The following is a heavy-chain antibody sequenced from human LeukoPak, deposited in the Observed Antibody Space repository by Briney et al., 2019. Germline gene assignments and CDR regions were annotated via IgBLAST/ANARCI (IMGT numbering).Heavy chain of an antibody. V-gene: IGHV4-39*07. D-gene: IGHD3-9*01. CDR2: VYYSGST. Sequence: SETLSLTCTVSGGSISSSSYYWGWIRQPPGKGLEWIGSVYYSGSTYYNPSLKSRVAISVDTSKNQFSLKLSSVTAADTAVYYCARVSPVLRYFDWLLPAPNYFDYWGQGTLVTVSS. CDR1: GGSISSSSYY. CDR3: ARVSPVLRYFDWLLPAPNYFDY. J-gene: IGHJ4*02.